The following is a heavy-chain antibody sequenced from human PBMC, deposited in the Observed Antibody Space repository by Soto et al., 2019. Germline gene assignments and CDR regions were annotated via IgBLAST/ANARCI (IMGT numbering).Heavy chain of an antibody. CDR2: ISGSGGST. J-gene: IGHJ3*02. CDR1: GFTFSSYA. V-gene: IGHV3-23*01. Sequence: EVQLLESGGGLVQPGGSLRLSCAASGFTFSSYAMSWVRQAPGKGLEWVSAISGSGGSTYYADFVKGRFTISRDNSKNTLYLQMNSLRAEDTAVYYCANVAGSYRNAFDIWGQGTMVTVSS. D-gene: IGHD3-16*02. CDR3: ANVAGSYRNAFDI.